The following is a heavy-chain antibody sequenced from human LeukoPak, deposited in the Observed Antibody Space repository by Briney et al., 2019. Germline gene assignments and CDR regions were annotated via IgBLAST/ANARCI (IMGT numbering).Heavy chain of an antibody. D-gene: IGHD3-22*01. CDR2: ISAYNGNT. CDR1: GYTFTSYD. V-gene: IGHV1-18*01. J-gene: IGHJ4*02. Sequence: ASVKVSCKASGYTFTSYDISWVRQAPGQGLEWMGWISAYNGNTNYAQKLQGRVTMTTDTSTSTAYMELSSLRSEDTAVYYCATVQKQDYDTRPYYDHWGQGTLVTVSS. CDR3: ATVQKQDYDTRPYYDH.